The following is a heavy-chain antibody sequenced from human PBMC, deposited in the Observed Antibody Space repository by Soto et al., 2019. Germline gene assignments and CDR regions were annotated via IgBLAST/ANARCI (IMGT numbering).Heavy chain of an antibody. Sequence: PGGSLRLSCAASGFTFSNAWMSWVRQAPGKGLEWVGRIKSKTDGGTTDYAAPVKGRFTISRDDSKNTLYLQMNSLKTEDTAVYYCTTVGVVVTAYYYYYGMDGWGQGTTVTVSS. J-gene: IGHJ6*02. D-gene: IGHD2-21*02. CDR2: IKSKTDGGTT. V-gene: IGHV3-15*01. CDR3: TTVGVVVTAYYYYYGMDG. CDR1: GFTFSNAW.